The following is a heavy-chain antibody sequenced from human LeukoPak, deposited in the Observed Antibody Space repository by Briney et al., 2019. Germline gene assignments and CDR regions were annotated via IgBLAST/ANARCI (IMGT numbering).Heavy chain of an antibody. Sequence: PGGSLRLSCAASGFTFSNAWMSWVRRAPGKGLEWVGRIKSKTDGGTTDYAAPVKGRFTTSRDDSRNTLYLQMNSLTTEDTAVYYCTTSLGYCSGGSCYPPDWGQGTLVTVSS. CDR2: IKSKTDGGTT. V-gene: IGHV3-15*01. CDR3: TTSLGYCSGGSCYPPD. J-gene: IGHJ4*02. CDR1: GFTFSNAW. D-gene: IGHD2-15*01.